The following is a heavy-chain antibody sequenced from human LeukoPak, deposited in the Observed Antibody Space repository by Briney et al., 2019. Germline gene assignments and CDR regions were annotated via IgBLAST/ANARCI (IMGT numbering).Heavy chain of an antibody. Sequence: PGGSLRLSCAASGFTFATHAMTWGGKAPGKGLDWVSGFSGDGASTHYAESVKGQFTISRDNSQNTLFLQMNSLRVEDTAIYYCAKDSYVSGRPLHTFDVWGQGTMVTVSS. J-gene: IGHJ3*01. D-gene: IGHD3-10*01. V-gene: IGHV3-23*01. CDR3: AKDSYVSGRPLHTFDV. CDR2: FSGDGAST. CDR1: GFTFATHA.